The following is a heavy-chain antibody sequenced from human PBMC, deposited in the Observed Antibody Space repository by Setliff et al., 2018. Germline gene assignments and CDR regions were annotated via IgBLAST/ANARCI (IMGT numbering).Heavy chain of an antibody. V-gene: IGHV4-4*07. D-gene: IGHD1-26*01. Sequence: SETLSLTCTVSGGSISNYYWSWIRQPAGKGLEWIGHIYIGGSANYNPSLKSRFTMSIDTAKNQFSLRLNSVTAADTAVYYCARDVEVGGWYFDLWGHGTLVTVSS. J-gene: IGHJ2*01. CDR2: IYIGGSA. CDR1: GGSISNYY. CDR3: ARDVEVGGWYFDL.